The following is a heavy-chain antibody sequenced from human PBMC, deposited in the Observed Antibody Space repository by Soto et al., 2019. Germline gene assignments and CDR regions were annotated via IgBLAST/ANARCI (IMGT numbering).Heavy chain of an antibody. CDR2: IWYDGSNK. CDR1: GFSFSSYA. V-gene: IGHV3-33*01. J-gene: IGHJ4*02. Sequence: QVQLVESGGGVVQPGRSLRLSCASSGFSFSSYAMHWVRQAPGKGLEWVAVIWYDGSNKYYADSVKGRFTISRDNSKNTLYLQMNRLRVEDTAVYYCARTYYDFWSGYSHLGYWGQGTLVTVSS. CDR3: ARTYYDFWSGYSHLGY. D-gene: IGHD3-3*01.